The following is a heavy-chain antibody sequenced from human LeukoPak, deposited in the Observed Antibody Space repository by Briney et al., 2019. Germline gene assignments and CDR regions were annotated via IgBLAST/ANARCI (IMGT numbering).Heavy chain of an antibody. CDR3: ARGGLYSYGPLYYFDY. V-gene: IGHV4-59*01. J-gene: IGHJ4*02. CDR2: IYYSGST. CDR1: GGSISSYY. Sequence: SETLSLTCTVSGGSISSYYWSWIRQPPGKGLEWVRYIYYSGSTNYNPSLKSRVTISVDTSKNQFSLKLSSVTAADTAVYYCARGGLYSYGPLYYFDYWGQGTLVTVSS. D-gene: IGHD5-18*01.